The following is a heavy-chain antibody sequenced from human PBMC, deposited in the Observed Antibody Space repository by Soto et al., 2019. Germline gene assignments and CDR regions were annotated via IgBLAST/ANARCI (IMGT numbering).Heavy chain of an antibody. D-gene: IGHD5-12*01. J-gene: IGHJ6*02. CDR3: ARDQGYSGYDSDYYYGMDV. V-gene: IGHV4-59*01. CDR1: GGSISSYY. CDR2: IYYSGST. Sequence: PSETLSLTCTVSGGSISSYYWSWIRQPPGKGLEWIGYIYYSGSTNYNPSLKSRVTISVDTSKNQFSLKLSSVTAADTAVYYCARDQGYSGYDSDYYYGMDVWGQGTTVTVSS.